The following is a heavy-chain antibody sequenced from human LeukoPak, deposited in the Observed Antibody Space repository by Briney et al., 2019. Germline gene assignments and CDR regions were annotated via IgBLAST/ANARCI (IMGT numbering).Heavy chain of an antibody. V-gene: IGHV4-34*01. J-gene: IGHJ5*02. CDR1: GGSFSGYY. CDR2: INHSGST. D-gene: IGHD1-26*01. Sequence: SETLSLTCAVYGGSFSGYYWHWIRHPPGKGLEWIGEINHSGSTNYIPSLKSRVTISVDKSKNQFSLKLSSVTAADTAVYYCARGSKMLGYNWCDPWGQGTLVTVSS. CDR3: ARGSKMLGYNWCDP.